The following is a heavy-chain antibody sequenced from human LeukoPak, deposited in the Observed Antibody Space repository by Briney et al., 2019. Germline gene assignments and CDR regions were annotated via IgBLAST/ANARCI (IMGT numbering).Heavy chain of an antibody. Sequence: GGSLRLSCAASGFTFSSYSMNWVRQAPGKGLEWVSSISSSSSYIYYADSVKGLFTISRDDAKNSLYLQMNSLRAEDTAVYYCARDLRIAAAGTFDYWGQGTLVTVSS. J-gene: IGHJ4*02. D-gene: IGHD6-13*01. CDR1: GFTFSSYS. CDR3: ARDLRIAAAGTFDY. V-gene: IGHV3-21*01. CDR2: ISSSSSYI.